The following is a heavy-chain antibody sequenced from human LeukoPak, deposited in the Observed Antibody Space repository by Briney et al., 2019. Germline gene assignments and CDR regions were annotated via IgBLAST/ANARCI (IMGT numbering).Heavy chain of an antibody. J-gene: IGHJ5*02. CDR1: GFTFSNYF. D-gene: IGHD2-15*01. CDR3: SRRVDSTRWFDP. V-gene: IGHV3-74*01. CDR2: ISGDGTTT. Sequence: GGSLRLCCAASGFTFSNYFMQWVRQAPGKGLVWVSRISGDGTTTIYADSVKGRFTISRDNAKNTLYLQMNSLRDDDTAVYYCSRRVDSTRWFDPWGQGTLVTVSS.